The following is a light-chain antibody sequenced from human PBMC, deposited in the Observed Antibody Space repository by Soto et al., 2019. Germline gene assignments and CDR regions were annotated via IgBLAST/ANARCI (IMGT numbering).Light chain of an antibody. V-gene: IGKV3-11*01. CDR1: QSVSSY. CDR3: QQRSNWPIT. Sequence: EIVLTQSPATLSLSPGERATLSCRASQSVSSYLAWYRQKPGQAPRLLIYDASNRATGIPARFSGSGSGTDFTLTISSLEPEDFAVYYCQQRSNWPITFGKGTRLEIK. CDR2: DAS. J-gene: IGKJ5*01.